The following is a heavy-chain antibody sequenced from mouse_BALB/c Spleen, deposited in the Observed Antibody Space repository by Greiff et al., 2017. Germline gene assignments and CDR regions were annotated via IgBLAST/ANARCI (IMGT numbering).Heavy chain of an antibody. CDR1: GFTFSSFG. V-gene: IGHV5-17*02. J-gene: IGHJ4*01. D-gene: IGHD2-4*01. CDR2: ISSGSSTI. CDR3: ARSPPYYDYDGAMDY. Sequence: EVKLVESGGGLVQPGGSRKLSCAASGFTFSSFGMHWVRQAPEKGLEWVAYISSGSSTIYYADTVKGRFTISRDNPKNTLFLQMTSLRSEDTAMYYCARSPPYYDYDGAMDYWGQGTSVTVSS.